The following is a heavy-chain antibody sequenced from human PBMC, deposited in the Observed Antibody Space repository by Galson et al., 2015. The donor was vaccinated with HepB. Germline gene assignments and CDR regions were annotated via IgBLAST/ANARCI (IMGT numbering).Heavy chain of an antibody. J-gene: IGHJ6*02. CDR3: SWPYPSHYYYYYGMDV. CDR2: IRSKAYGGTT. Sequence: SLRLSCAASGFTFGDYAMSWFRQAPGKGLEWVGFIRSKAYGGTTEYAASVKGRFTISRDDSKSIAYLQMNSLKTEDTAVYYCSWPYPSHYYYYYGMDVWGQGTTVTVSS. CDR1: GFTFGDYA. V-gene: IGHV3-49*03. D-gene: IGHD2-2*02.